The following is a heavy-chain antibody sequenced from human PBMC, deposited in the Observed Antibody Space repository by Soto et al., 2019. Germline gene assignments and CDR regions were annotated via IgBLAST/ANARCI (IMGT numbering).Heavy chain of an antibody. CDR2: INGYNGKT. J-gene: IGHJ4*02. V-gene: IGHV1-18*01. CDR1: GYTFTNYG. CDR3: ARGPDPTYSDH. Sequence: QVQLVQSGAEVRKPGASVKVSCKTSGYTFTNYGINWVRQAPGQGLEWMGWINGYNGKTNYAQRGQGRVTFANDTSNTPAYMELRSLRSDDTAIYYCARGPDPTYSDHWGQGTLVTVSS.